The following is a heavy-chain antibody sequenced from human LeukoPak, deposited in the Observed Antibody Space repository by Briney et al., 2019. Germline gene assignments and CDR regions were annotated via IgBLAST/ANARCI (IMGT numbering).Heavy chain of an antibody. Sequence: EASVKVSCKASGYSFTGYYIHWVRQAPGQGPEWMGRINPNPGSTNYAQKFQGRVTMTRDTSVSTAYMELSSLRSEDTAVYYCAREGIAAAGHNDAFDIWGQGTMVTVSS. CDR2: INPNPGST. J-gene: IGHJ3*02. CDR3: AREGIAAAGHNDAFDI. D-gene: IGHD6-13*01. CDR1: GYSFTGYY. V-gene: IGHV1-2*06.